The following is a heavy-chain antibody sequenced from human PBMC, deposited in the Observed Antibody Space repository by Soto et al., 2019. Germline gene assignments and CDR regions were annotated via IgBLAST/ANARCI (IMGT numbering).Heavy chain of an antibody. J-gene: IGHJ4*02. V-gene: IGHV1-3*01. CDR2: INAGNGNT. Sequence: ASVKVSCKASGYTFTSYAMHWVRQAPGQRLEWMGWINAGNGNTKYSQKFQGRVTITRDTSASTAYMELSSLRSEETAVYYCARDYYDSSEFDYWGQGTLVTVSS. CDR3: ARDYYDSSEFDY. CDR1: GYTFTSYA. D-gene: IGHD3-22*01.